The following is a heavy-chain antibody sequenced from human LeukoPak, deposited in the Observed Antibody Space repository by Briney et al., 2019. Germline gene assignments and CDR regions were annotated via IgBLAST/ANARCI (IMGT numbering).Heavy chain of an antibody. V-gene: IGHV3-43*02. CDR2: ISGATGST. CDR3: AKAALSGRNGGSDS. Sequence: PGGSLRLSCAASGFTFDDYTMHWVRQAPGKGLEWVSLISGATGSTYYADSVKGRLTISRDNSKNSLFLQMNSLRTEDTALYFCAKAALSGRNGGSDSWGQGALVTVSS. D-gene: IGHD1-26*01. J-gene: IGHJ4*02. CDR1: GFTFDDYT.